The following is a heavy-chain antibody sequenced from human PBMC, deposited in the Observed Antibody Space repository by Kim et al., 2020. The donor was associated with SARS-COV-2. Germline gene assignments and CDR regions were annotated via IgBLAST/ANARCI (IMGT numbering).Heavy chain of an antibody. D-gene: IGHD3-9*01. CDR3: ARAGTLRYFDWLLPLDP. V-gene: IGHV4-30-2*01. Sequence: LKSRVTISVDRSKNQFSLKLSSVTAADTAVYYCARAGTLRYFDWLLPLDPWGQGTLVTVSS. J-gene: IGHJ5*01.